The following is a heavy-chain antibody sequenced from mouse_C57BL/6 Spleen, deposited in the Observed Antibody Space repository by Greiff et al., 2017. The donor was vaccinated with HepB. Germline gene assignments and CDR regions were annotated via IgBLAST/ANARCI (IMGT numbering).Heavy chain of an antibody. D-gene: IGHD1-1*02. Sequence: QVQLKQSGAELVRPGASVTLSCKASGYTFTDYEMHWVKQTPVHGLEWIGAIDPETGGTAYNQKFKGKAILTADKSSSTAYMELRSLTSEDSAVYYCTYGYFDYWGQGTTLTVSS. V-gene: IGHV1-15*01. CDR2: IDPETGGT. CDR3: TYGYFDY. J-gene: IGHJ2*01. CDR1: GYTFTDYE.